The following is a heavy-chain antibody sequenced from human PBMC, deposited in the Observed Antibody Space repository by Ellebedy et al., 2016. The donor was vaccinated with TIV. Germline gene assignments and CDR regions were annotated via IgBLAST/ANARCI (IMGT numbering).Heavy chain of an antibody. D-gene: IGHD1-26*01. CDR2: IYSAGST. CDR3: ASGIVGATRGALEY. V-gene: IGHV3-53*01. CDR1: GFTVSSNY. J-gene: IGHJ4*02. Sequence: PGGSLRLSCAASGFTVSSNYMSWVRQAPGKGLEWVSAIYSAGSTYYADSVQGRFTISRDNSKNTLSLQMNSLRAEDTAVYYCASGIVGATRGALEYWGQGTLVTVSS.